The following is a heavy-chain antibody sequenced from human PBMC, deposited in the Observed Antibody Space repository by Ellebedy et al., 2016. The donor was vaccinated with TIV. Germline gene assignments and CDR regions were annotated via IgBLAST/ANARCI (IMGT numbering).Heavy chain of an antibody. CDR2: IYYSGST. Sequence: SETLSLXXTVSGGSISSYYWSWIRQPPGKGLEWIGDIYYSGSTKYNPSLKSRVTISVDTSKNQFSLKLSSVTAADTAVYYCARGGDGYPFDYWGQGTLVTVSS. CDR3: ARGGDGYPFDY. V-gene: IGHV4-59*01. CDR1: GGSISSYY. J-gene: IGHJ4*02. D-gene: IGHD5-24*01.